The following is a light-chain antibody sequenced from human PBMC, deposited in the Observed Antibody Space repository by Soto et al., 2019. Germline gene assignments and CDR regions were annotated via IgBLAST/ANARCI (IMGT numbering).Light chain of an antibody. CDR3: QQINSYPWT. J-gene: IGKJ1*01. CDR2: AAS. CDR1: QDISSY. Sequence: SQLTQSPSSLSASVGDRVTITCRASQDISSYLAWYQQEPGKAPKLLIYAASTLQSGVPSRFSGSGSGTDFTLTISTLQPEDFATYYCQQINSYPWTFGQGTKVDIK. V-gene: IGKV1-9*01.